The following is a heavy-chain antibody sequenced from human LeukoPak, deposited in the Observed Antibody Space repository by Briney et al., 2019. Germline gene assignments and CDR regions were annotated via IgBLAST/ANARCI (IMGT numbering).Heavy chain of an antibody. D-gene: IGHD6-19*01. V-gene: IGHV3-21*01. CDR1: GFTFSSYS. J-gene: IGHJ4*02. CDR2: ISSSSSYI. Sequence: GSLRLSCAASGFTFSSYSMNWVRQAPGKGLGWVSSISSSSSYIYYADSVKGRFTISRDNAKNSLYLQMNSLRAEDTAVYYCASDRSPGYSSGWFDYWGQGTLVTVSS. CDR3: ASDRSPGYSSGWFDY.